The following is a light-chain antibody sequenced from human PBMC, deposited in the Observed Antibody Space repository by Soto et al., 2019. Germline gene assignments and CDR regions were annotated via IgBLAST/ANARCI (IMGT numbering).Light chain of an antibody. V-gene: IGKV1-33*01. CDR2: HAS. CDR1: QHITDS. Sequence: DIQMTQSPSSLSASVGDRVTITCQASQHITDSLNWYQQKPGKAPELLISHASNLETGVPSRFSGSGSGTDFAFTISILQPDDVETYYCQHYHSLPLTFGGGTKVQIK. J-gene: IGKJ4*01. CDR3: QHYHSLPLT.